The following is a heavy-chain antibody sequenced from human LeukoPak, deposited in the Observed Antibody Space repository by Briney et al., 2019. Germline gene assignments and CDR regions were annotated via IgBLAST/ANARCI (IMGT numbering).Heavy chain of an antibody. CDR1: GFAVSGRY. CDR3: ARDISASSGYPDY. D-gene: IGHD3-22*01. CDR2: IYTGGST. Sequence: PGGSLRLSCAASGFAVSGRYMSWVRQAPGIGLEWVSVIYTGGSTYYGDSVKGRFTISRDNAKNSLYLQMNSLRAEDTAVYYCARDISASSGYPDYWGQGTLVTVSS. V-gene: IGHV3-53*01. J-gene: IGHJ4*02.